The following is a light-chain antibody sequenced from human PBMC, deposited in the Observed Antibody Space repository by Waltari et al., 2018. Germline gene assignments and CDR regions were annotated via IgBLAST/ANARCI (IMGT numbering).Light chain of an antibody. CDR3: QQTYSNFRT. J-gene: IGKJ1*01. Sequence: DIQMTQSPYSLSASAGDSVTIACRASQRISSYLNWYPQKPGQAPQLLIYAASSLQSGVPSRFSGSGFGTDFTLTINSLQPEDFAIYYCQQTYSNFRTFGQGTKVDVK. V-gene: IGKV1-39*01. CDR1: QRISSY. CDR2: AAS.